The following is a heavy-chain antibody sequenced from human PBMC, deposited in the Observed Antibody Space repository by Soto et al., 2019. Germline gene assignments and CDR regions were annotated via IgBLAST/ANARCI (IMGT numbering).Heavy chain of an antibody. J-gene: IGHJ2*01. CDR3: VRMAGPWYFDL. CDR1: GGSFSGFY. V-gene: IGHV4-34*01. CDR2: INHSGSS. Sequence: QVQLQQWGAGLLKPSETLSLTCAVHGGSFSGFYWTWIRQPPGKGLEWIGEINHSGSSNYTPPLKSRATMSLDTSGNQFSLSLNSVTAADTAVYYSVRMAGPWYFDLWGRGTLVTGSS.